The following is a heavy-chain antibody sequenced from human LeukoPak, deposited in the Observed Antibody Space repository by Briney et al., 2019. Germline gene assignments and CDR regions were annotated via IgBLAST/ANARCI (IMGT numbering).Heavy chain of an antibody. CDR3: ARENVVAQGTFDY. D-gene: IGHD2-21*01. Sequence: SETLSLTCSVSGYSIGSGHYWGWIRQPPGKGLEWIGSMYQTGSSYYSPSLKSRVTISLDTSKNQISLKLTFVTAADTAFYFCARENVVAQGTFDYWGRGALVTVSS. CDR1: GYSIGSGHY. J-gene: IGHJ4*02. CDR2: MYQTGSS. V-gene: IGHV4-38-2*02.